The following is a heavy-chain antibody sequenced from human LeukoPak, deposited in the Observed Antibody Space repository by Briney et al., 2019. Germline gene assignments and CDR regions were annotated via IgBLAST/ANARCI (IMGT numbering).Heavy chain of an antibody. CDR3: AGYDHSNYLAY. V-gene: IGHV4-4*08. J-gene: IGHJ4*02. CDR1: GVSISSNY. CDR2: IHANGDT. D-gene: IGHD4-11*01. Sequence: SETLSLTCTVSGVSISSNYWSWIRQPPGKGLEWIGLEWIGYIHANGDTNYNPSLNRRVTMSQHSSRKHRSLNLSSLTAADTAVYFCAGYDHSNYLAYWGQGILVTVSS.